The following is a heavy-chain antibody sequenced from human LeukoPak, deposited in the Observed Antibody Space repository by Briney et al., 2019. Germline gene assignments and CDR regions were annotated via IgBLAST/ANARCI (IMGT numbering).Heavy chain of an antibody. CDR2: ISASGGT. V-gene: IGHV4-4*08. D-gene: IGHD6-19*01. CDR1: GGSIRTYY. CDR3: ARSPHNSAWYEKWLDP. J-gene: IGHJ5*02. Sequence: PSETLSLTCAVSGGSIRTYYWSWIRQSPGKGLEWIADISASGGTNYNPSLESRVTVSIDSSKNQFSLKLSSVTAADTAVFYCARSPHNSAWYEKWLDPWGQGTLVTVSS.